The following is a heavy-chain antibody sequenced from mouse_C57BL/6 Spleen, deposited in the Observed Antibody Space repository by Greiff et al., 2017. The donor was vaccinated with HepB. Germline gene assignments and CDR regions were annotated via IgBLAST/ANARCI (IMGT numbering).Heavy chain of an antibody. J-gene: IGHJ1*03. D-gene: IGHD1-1*01. CDR3: ARERTTVVAVPCFDV. CDR1: GYTFTDYN. V-gene: IGHV1-22*01. CDR2: INPNNGGT. Sequence: EVQLQQSGPELVKPGASVKMSCKASGYTFTDYNMHWVKQSHGKSLEWIGYINPNNGGTSYNQKFKGKATLTVNKSTSTAYMELRSLTSADSAVYYCARERTTVVAVPCFDVWGTGTTVTVSS.